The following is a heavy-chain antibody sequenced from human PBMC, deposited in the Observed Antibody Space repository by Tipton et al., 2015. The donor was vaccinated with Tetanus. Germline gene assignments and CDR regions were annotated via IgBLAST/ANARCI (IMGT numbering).Heavy chain of an antibody. CDR2: IKPDGSEK. CDR3: ARDPIDTAMAADY. D-gene: IGHD5-18*01. J-gene: IGHJ4*02. Sequence: SLRLSCAASGFMFNDHYMDWVRQAPGKGPEWVASIKPDGSEKGYMDSVKGRFTISRDNAKSSLYLQMNSLRAEDTAFYFCARDPIDTAMAADYWGQGALVTVSS. CDR1: GFMFNDHY. V-gene: IGHV3-7*01.